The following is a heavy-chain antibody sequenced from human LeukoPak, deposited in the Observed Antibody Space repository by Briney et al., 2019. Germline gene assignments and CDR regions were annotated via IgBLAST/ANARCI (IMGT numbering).Heavy chain of an antibody. V-gene: IGHV1-69*13. CDR3: ARGSDGVAVAEWPFDY. CDR2: IIPTFGTA. CDR1: GGTFSSYA. D-gene: IGHD6-19*01. Sequence: GASVKVSCKASGGTFSSYAISWVRQAPGQGLEWMGRIIPTFGTANYAQKFQGRVTITADESTSTAYMELSSLRSEDTAVYYCARGSDGVAVAEWPFDYWGQGTLVTVSS. J-gene: IGHJ4*02.